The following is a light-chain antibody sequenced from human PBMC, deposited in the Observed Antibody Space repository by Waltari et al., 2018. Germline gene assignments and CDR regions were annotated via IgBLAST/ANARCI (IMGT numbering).Light chain of an antibody. V-gene: IGLV1-47*01. CDR1: SSDIGSTY. CDR2: RSK. CDR3: AAWDDSLSGPV. Sequence: QSVLTQPPSASGTPGQRVTISCSGSSSDIGSTYVYWYQQLPGTAPKLLIYRSKRRPSGVPDRFSGSRSGTSASLAISGLRSEDEADYHCAAWDDSLSGPVFGGGTKLTVL. J-gene: IGLJ3*02.